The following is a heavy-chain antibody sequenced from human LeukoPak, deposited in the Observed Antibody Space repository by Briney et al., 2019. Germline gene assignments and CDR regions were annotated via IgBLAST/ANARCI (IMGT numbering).Heavy chain of an antibody. Sequence: SETLSLTCTVSGGSISSYYWSWIRQPPGKGLEWIGYIYYSGSTNYNPSLKSRVTISVDTSKNQFSLKLSSVTAADTAVYYCARGRHGYSGYDFDYWGQGTLVTVSS. V-gene: IGHV4-59*01. D-gene: IGHD5-12*01. CDR1: GGSISSYY. J-gene: IGHJ4*02. CDR2: IYYSGST. CDR3: ARGRHGYSGYDFDY.